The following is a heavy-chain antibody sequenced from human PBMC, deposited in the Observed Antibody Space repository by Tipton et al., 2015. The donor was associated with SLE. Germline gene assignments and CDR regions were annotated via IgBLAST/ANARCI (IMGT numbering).Heavy chain of an antibody. CDR2: IYNSGSR. D-gene: IGHD4-11*01. J-gene: IGHJ4*02. CDR3: ARETVGFDY. V-gene: IGHV3-66*01. Sequence: LSLTCTASGFSVRSYYMNWVRQAPGKGLEWVSVIYNSGSRFYADSVKGRFTISRDNSDNTLYLEMNNLRAEDTAVYYCARETVGFDYWGQGTLVTVSS. CDR1: GFSVRSYY.